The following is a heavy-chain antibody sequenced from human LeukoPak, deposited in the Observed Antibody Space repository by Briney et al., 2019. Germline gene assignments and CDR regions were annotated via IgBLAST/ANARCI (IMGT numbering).Heavy chain of an antibody. Sequence: SVKVSCKASGGTFSSYAISWVRQAPGQGLEWMGGIIPIFGTANYAQKFQGRVTITADESTSTAYMELSSLRSEDTAVYYCARGPNYDFWSGYTYYMDVWGKGTTVTVSS. D-gene: IGHD3-3*01. CDR3: ARGPNYDFWSGYTYYMDV. V-gene: IGHV1-69*01. J-gene: IGHJ6*03. CDR1: GGTFSSYA. CDR2: IIPIFGTA.